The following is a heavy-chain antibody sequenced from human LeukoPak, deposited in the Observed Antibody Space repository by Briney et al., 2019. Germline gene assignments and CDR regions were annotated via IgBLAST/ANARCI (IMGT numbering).Heavy chain of an antibody. CDR3: ARVRDY. V-gene: IGHV3-11*01. CDR1: GGSFSGYY. J-gene: IGHJ4*02. Sequence: LSLTCAVYGGSFSGYYWSWIRQPPGKGLEWVSAISGSGGSTYYADSVKGRFTISRDNAKNSLYLQMNSLRSEDTAVYYCARVRDYWGQGTLVTVSS. CDR2: ISGSGGST.